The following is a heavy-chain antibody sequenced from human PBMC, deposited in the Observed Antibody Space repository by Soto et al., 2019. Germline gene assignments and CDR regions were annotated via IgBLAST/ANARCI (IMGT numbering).Heavy chain of an antibody. V-gene: IGHV1-69*12. J-gene: IGHJ4*02. CDR1: GGTFRSHV. D-gene: IGHD1-26*01. CDR3: ASRRSGIYHFDN. CDR2: IIPMFLTA. Sequence: QVQLVQSGAEVKTPGSSVKVSCQASGGTFRSHVISWVRQAPGQGLEWMGGIIPMFLTANYAQKFQGRVTITADESTTTAYMELSSLRSDDTAVYYCASRRSGIYHFDNWGQGTLITVSS.